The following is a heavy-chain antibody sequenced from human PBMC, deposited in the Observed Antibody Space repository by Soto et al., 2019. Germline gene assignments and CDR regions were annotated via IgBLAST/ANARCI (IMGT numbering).Heavy chain of an antibody. J-gene: IGHJ4*02. CDR3: ARGSGDYFVLNN. D-gene: IGHD6-19*01. CDR2: IFHSGSP. V-gene: IGHV4-30-2*01. CDR1: GGSISSGGYS. Sequence: PSETLSLTCAVSGGSISSGGYSWSWIRQPPGKGLEWVGYIFHSGSPYYNPSLKSRVTISVDRSKNQFSLKLSSVTAADTAVYFCARGSGDYFVLNNWGRGTLVTVSS.